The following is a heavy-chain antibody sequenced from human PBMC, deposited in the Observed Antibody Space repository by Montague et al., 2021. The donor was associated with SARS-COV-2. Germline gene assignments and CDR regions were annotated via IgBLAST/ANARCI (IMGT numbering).Heavy chain of an antibody. CDR3: ARDPWPITIFGVVTRYGIDS. D-gene: IGHD3-3*01. Sequence: SETLSLTCIVSGGSVSSGIYYWGWIRQPPGKGLAWMGYMDYSWSTKYKPALKSRGTISGDTSKNQCSMKLSSVTAADTAVYYCARDPWPITIFGVVTRYGIDSSGHGTTVTAAS. J-gene: IGHJ6*02. V-gene: IGHV4-61*01. CDR1: GGSVSSGIYY. CDR2: MDYSWST.